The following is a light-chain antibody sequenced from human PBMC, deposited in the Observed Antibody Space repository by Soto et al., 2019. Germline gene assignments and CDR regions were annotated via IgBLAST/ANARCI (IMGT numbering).Light chain of an antibody. Sequence: DIRMTQSPSTRSASVGDTVTVTCRVSQSIGRWLAWYQQKPAKAPKLLIFDASTLENGVPARFSATVSGTEFSLTITSLQPEDFATYYCQQLFDSPINFGQGTRLEIK. V-gene: IGKV1-5*01. CDR3: QQLFDSPIN. CDR2: DAS. CDR1: QSIGRW. J-gene: IGKJ5*01.